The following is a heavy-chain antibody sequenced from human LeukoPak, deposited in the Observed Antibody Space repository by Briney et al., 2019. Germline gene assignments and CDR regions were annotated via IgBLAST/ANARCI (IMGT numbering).Heavy chain of an antibody. CDR2: IGGGGDGA. CDR3: TTSWPKVREGDQ. J-gene: IGHJ4*02. D-gene: IGHD3-10*01. V-gene: IGHV3-23*01. Sequence: GGSLTLSCAASGFTFSHYPMRWLRQAPGKGLEWLSEIGGGGDGAYHADSVKGRFTISRDNSKNTLYLQMNSLRAEDTAVYYCTTSWPKVREGDQWGQGTLVTVSS. CDR1: GFTFSHYP.